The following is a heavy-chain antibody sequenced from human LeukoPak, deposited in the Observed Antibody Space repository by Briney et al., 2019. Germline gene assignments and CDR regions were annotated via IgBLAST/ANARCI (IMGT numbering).Heavy chain of an antibody. CDR3: TKDWGTTGPYDY. Sequence: GSLRLSCAASGFTFSSYAMSWVRQAPGKGLEWVSVISGSDGSTDYADSVKGRFTLSRDNAKNSLYLQMNSLRAEDTAIYYCTKDWGTTGPYDYWGQGTLVTVSS. D-gene: IGHD2-2*01. J-gene: IGHJ4*02. V-gene: IGHV3-23*01. CDR1: GFTFSSYA. CDR2: ISGSDGST.